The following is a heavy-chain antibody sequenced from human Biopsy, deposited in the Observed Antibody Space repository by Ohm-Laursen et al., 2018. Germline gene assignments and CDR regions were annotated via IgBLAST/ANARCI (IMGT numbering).Heavy chain of an antibody. V-gene: IGHV3-30*18. CDR3: AKRMFSFDSRDIFDY. CDR1: GFTFNNYG. Sequence: SLRLSGAASGFTFNNYGMQWVRQAPGKGLEWVAFIFYDGSNTYYADSVKGRFTISRDNSRNTLYLQMNSLTAEDTALYYCAKRMFSFDSRDIFDYWGQGSLVTVTS. J-gene: IGHJ4*02. D-gene: IGHD3-22*01. CDR2: IFYDGSNT.